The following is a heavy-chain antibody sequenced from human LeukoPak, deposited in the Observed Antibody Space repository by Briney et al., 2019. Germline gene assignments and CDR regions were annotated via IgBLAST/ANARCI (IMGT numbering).Heavy chain of an antibody. Sequence: GGSLRLSCVASGFSLKTYEMNWVRQAPGKGLEWISYISVGGSDEDYADSVKGRFSISRDNAKNSLFLQMNSLRVEDTAVYYCARDVGFNNGWPAWGQGTLVTVSS. J-gene: IGHJ5*02. CDR1: GFSLKTYE. CDR2: ISVGGSDE. CDR3: ARDVGFNNGWPA. V-gene: IGHV3-48*03. D-gene: IGHD6-19*01.